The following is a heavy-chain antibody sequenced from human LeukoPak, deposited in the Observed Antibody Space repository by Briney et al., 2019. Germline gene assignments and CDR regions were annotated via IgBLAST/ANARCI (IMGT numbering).Heavy chain of an antibody. V-gene: IGHV3-23*01. D-gene: IGHD6-6*01. CDR1: GFTFSSYA. CDR2: ISGSGGST. Sequence: GGSLRLSCAASGFTFSSYAMSWVRQAPGKGLEWVSAISGSGGSTYYADSVKGRFTISRDNSKNTLYLQMNSLRAEDTAVYYCARRPSSFFSISDYWGQGTLVTVSS. CDR3: ARRPSSFFSISDY. J-gene: IGHJ4*02.